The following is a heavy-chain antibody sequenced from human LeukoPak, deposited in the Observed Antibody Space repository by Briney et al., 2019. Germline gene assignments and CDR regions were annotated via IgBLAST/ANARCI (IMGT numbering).Heavy chain of an antibody. D-gene: IGHD3-16*02. CDR3: ATDMITFGGVIVDFDY. V-gene: IGHV3-23*01. CDR1: GFTFSSHA. Sequence: GGSLRLSCAASGFTFSSHAMSWVRQAPGKGLEWVSAISGSGGSTYYADSVKGRFTISRDNSKNTLYLQMNSLRAEDTAVYYCATDMITFGGVIVDFDYWGQGTLVTVSS. CDR2: ISGSGGST. J-gene: IGHJ4*02.